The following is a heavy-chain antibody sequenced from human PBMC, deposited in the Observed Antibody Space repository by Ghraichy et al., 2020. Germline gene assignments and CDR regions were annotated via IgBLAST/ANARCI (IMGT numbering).Heavy chain of an antibody. J-gene: IGHJ4*02. CDR3: TRGLGIIES. CDR2: IKTNANNYVT. CDR1: GFAFSGST. Sequence: GGSLRLSCAASGFAFSGSTFHWIRQASGKGLEWICRIKTNANNYVTAHVASVRGRITISSDDSQNTTYLQMHSLKIEDTASYYCTRGLGIIESWGQGTLVTVSS. D-gene: IGHD6-13*01. V-gene: IGHV3-73*01.